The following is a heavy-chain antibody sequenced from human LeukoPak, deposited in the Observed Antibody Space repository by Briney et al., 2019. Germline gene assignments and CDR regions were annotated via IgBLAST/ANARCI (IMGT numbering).Heavy chain of an antibody. D-gene: IGHD2-8*01. J-gene: IGHJ4*02. CDR1: GCTFSSYW. V-gene: IGHV3-7*01. Sequence: PGGSLTLSCAVSGCTFSSYWMSWVRQAPGKGLEWVGNIKQGGSEKNYVDSVKGRFTISRDNAKSSLFLQMNDLRAEDTAVYYCAKGGRGNGEVYWGQGTLATVSS. CDR3: AKGGRGNGEVY. CDR2: IKQGGSEK.